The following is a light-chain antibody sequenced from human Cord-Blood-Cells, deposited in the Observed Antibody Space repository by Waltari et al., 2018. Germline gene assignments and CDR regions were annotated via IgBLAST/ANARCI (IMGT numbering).Light chain of an antibody. CDR2: DVS. V-gene: IGLV2-14*03. CDR3: SSYTSSSTWV. CDR1: SGDVGGYNY. J-gene: IGLJ3*02. Sequence: QSALTQPAPVSGSPGQPITISCTGTSGDVGGYNYVSWYQQHPGKAPNLMIYDVSKRPSGVSNRFSGSKSGNTASLTISGLQAEDEADYYCSSYTSSSTWVFGGGTKLTVL.